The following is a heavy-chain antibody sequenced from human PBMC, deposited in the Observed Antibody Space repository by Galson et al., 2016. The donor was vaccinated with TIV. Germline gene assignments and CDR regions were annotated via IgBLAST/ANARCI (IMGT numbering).Heavy chain of an antibody. Sequence: PALVKPTQTLTLTCNFSGFSLTTSGVGVGWIRQPPGKALEWLGIIYWDDDKRYDPSLKTRITITKDTSKNQVVLAMTDMDPVDTTTYYCAHKLPISAWPYYCDYGGQGTLVTVSS. CDR2: IYWDDDK. D-gene: IGHD2-21*01. CDR1: GFSLTTSGVG. V-gene: IGHV2-5*05. J-gene: IGHJ4*02. CDR3: AHKLPISAWPYYCDY.